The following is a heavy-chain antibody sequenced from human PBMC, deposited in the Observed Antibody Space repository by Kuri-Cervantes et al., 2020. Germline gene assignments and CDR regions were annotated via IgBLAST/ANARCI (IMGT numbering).Heavy chain of an antibody. CDR3: ARDVGARANYYGSGSSYPDV. CDR1: GGTFSSYA. Sequence: ASVKVSCKASGGTFSSYAISWVRQAPGQGLEWMGWVDPNSGGTNYAQKFQGRVTMTRDTSTSTIYMELSTLRSDDTAVYYCARDVGARANYYGSGSSYPDVWGQETTVTVSS. J-gene: IGHJ6*02. CDR2: VDPNSGGT. V-gene: IGHV1-2*02. D-gene: IGHD3-10*01.